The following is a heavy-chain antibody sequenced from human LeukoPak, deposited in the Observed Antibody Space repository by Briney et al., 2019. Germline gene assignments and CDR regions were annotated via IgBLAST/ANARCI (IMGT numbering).Heavy chain of an antibody. CDR1: GGSISCGGYS. V-gene: IGHV4-30-2*01. J-gene: IGHJ4*02. CDR3: ARGGYFDGIDY. D-gene: IGHD3-9*01. Sequence: SETLSLTCAVSGGSISCGGYSWSWIRQPPGKGLEWIGYIYHSGSTYYNPSLKSRVTISVDRSKNQFSLKLSSVTAADTAVYYCARGGYFDGIDYWGQGTLVTVSS. CDR2: IYHSGST.